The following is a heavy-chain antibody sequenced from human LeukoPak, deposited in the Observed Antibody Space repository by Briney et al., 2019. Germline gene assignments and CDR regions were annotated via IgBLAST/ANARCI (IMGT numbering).Heavy chain of an antibody. V-gene: IGHV1-18*01. J-gene: IGHJ4*02. CDR3: ARDGAVAGTGDNFVY. Sequence: ASVKVSCKASGYTFTSYGISWVRQAPGQGLEWMGWISAYNGNTNYAQKLQGRVTMTTDTSTSTAYMELRSLRSDDTAVYYCARDGAVAGTGDNFVYWGQGTLVTVSS. CDR1: GYTFTSYG. D-gene: IGHD6-19*01. CDR2: ISAYNGNT.